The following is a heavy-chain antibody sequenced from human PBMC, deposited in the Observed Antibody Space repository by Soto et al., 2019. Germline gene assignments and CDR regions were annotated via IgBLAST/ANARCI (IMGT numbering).Heavy chain of an antibody. CDR1: GFTFSSYA. J-gene: IGHJ4*02. D-gene: IGHD6-6*01. CDR3: ARRYGSCFDY. V-gene: IGHV3-23*01. Sequence: GGSLRLSCAASGFTFSSYAMNWVRQAPGEGLEWASLISGNSGSTYYADSVKGRFTISRDNSKNTLYLQMNSLRAEDTAVYYCARRYGSCFDYWGQGTLVTVSS. CDR2: ISGNSGST.